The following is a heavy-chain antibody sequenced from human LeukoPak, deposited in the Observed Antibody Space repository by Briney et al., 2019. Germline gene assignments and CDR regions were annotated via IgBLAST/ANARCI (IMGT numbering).Heavy chain of an antibody. CDR1: GFTFSGHW. J-gene: IGHJ4*02. D-gene: IGHD3-10*01. V-gene: IGHV3-7*01. CDR3: TRDRPRGEDD. Sequence: GGSLRLSCAASGFTFSGHWMSWVRRAPGKGLEWVANINQGGSDKYYVDSVKGRFNISRDNANNLLYLQMNSPRGEDTAGQCVTRDRPRGEDDWGQGTLVTASS. CDR2: INQGGSDK.